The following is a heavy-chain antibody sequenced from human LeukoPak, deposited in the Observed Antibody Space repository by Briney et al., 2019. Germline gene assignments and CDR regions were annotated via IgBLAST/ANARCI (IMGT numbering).Heavy chain of an antibody. CDR1: GYTFTGYY. Sequence: ASVKVSCKASGYTFTGYYMHWVRQAPGQGLEWMGWINPNSGGTNYAQKFQGRVTITRNTSISTAYMELSSLRSEDTAVYYCARVGRRFDAFDIWGQGTMVTVSS. CDR3: ARVGRRFDAFDI. CDR2: INPNSGGT. D-gene: IGHD3-10*01. J-gene: IGHJ3*02. V-gene: IGHV1-2*02.